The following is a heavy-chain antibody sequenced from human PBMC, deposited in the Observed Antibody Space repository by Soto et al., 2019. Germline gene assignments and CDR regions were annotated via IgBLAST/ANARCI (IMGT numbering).Heavy chain of an antibody. CDR2: INSDGGST. CDR1: GFTFSSYW. D-gene: IGHD6-13*01. CDR3: ASISSSWADYYYGMDV. Sequence: GGSLRLSCAASGFTFSSYWMHWVRQAPGKGLVWVSRINSDGGSTSYADSVKGRFTISRDNAKNTLYLQMNSLRAEDTAVYYCASISSSWADYYYGMDVWGQGTTVTLSS. J-gene: IGHJ6*02. V-gene: IGHV3-74*01.